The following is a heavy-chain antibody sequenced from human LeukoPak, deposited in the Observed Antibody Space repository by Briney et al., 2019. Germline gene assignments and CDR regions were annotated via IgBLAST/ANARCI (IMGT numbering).Heavy chain of an antibody. Sequence: PSETLSLTCAVSGYSISSGYYWGWIRQPPGKGLEWIGSIYHSGSTYYNPPLRRRVTISVDTSKNQFSLKQTSLTAADPAVYYCVGAPAVGPVAGAFDIWGQGTMVTVSS. CDR1: GYSISSGYY. CDR2: IYHSGST. CDR3: VGAPAVGPVAGAFDI. J-gene: IGHJ3*02. V-gene: IGHV4-38-2*01. D-gene: IGHD2-15*01.